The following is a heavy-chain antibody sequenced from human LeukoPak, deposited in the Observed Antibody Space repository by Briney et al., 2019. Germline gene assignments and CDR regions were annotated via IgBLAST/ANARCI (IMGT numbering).Heavy chain of an antibody. D-gene: IGHD3-10*01. CDR2: IYYSGST. J-gene: IGHJ4*02. V-gene: IGHV4-59*01. Sequence: PSETLSLTCTVSGGSISSYYWSWIRQPPGKGLEWIGYIYYSGSTNYNPSLKSRVTISVDTSKNQFSLKLSSVTAADTAVYYCARAVSYKGYFDYWGQGTLVTVSS. CDR3: ARAVSYKGYFDY. CDR1: GGSISSYY.